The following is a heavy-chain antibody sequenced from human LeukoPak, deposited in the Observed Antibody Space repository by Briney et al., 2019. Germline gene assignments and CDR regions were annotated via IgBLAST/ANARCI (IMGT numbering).Heavy chain of an antibody. D-gene: IGHD1-26*01. CDR3: ARVGSDGSYFDY. V-gene: IGHV4-4*07. CDR2: MYFSGRT. CDR1: GGSITNYY. J-gene: IGHJ4*02. Sequence: SETLSLTCTASGGSITNYYWSWIRQPAGKGLEWIGRMYFSGRTHYNPSLKSRVTMSVDTSKNQFSLKVSSVTAADTAVYYCARVGSDGSYFDYWGQGTLVTVSS.